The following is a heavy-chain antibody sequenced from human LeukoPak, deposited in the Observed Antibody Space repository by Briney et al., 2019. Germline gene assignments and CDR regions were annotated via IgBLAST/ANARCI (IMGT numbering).Heavy chain of an antibody. CDR2: IYNSGST. V-gene: IGHV4-61*02. D-gene: IGHD3-3*01. Sequence: SQTLSLTCTVSGGSISSGSYYWSWIRQPAGKGLEWIGRIYNSGSTNYNPSFKSRVTMSIDTSKNQFSLKLNSVTAADTAVYYCATNRAELWGRGTLVTVSS. CDR3: ATNRAEL. J-gene: IGHJ2*01. CDR1: GGSISSGSYY.